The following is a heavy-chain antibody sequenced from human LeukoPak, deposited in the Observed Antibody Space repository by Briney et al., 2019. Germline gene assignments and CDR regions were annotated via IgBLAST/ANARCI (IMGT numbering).Heavy chain of an antibody. CDR3: AGEEVSGYSDH. Sequence: PSETLSLTCVVSGGSFSSFYWNWIRQPPGKGLEWIGHIYNSGGTNYNPSLASRITMSVDSSKKQISLELTSVTAADTATYFCAGEEVSGYSDHWGQGTLVTVSS. D-gene: IGHD2-15*01. J-gene: IGHJ4*02. CDR2: IYNSGGT. CDR1: GGSFSSFY. V-gene: IGHV4-59*01.